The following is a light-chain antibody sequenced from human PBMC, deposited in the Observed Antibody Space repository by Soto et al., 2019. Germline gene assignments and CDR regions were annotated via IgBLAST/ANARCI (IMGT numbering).Light chain of an antibody. V-gene: IGLV2-23*03. J-gene: IGLJ2*01. Sequence: QSALTQPASVSGSPGQSITISCTGTSSDVGNYNLVSWYQQHPGKAPKLMIYEGSQRPSGVSNRFSGSKSGNTASLTISGLQTEDEADYYCCSYAGSSTFVVFGGGTKVTVL. CDR2: EGS. CDR3: CSYAGSSTFVV. CDR1: SSDVGNYNL.